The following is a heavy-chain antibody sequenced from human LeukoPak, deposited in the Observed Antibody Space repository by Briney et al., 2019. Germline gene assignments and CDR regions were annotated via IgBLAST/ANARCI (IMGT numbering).Heavy chain of an antibody. D-gene: IGHD3-10*01. J-gene: IGHJ4*02. CDR3: ARDLRPFMSGVRGVWLY. V-gene: IGHV1-18*01. CDR1: GYTFTSYG. Sequence: GASVKVSCKASGYTFTSYGISWVRQAPGQGLEWMGWISAYNGNTNYAQKLQGRVTMTTDTSTSTAYMELRSLRSDDTAVYYCARDLRPFMSGVRGVWLYWGQGTLVTVSS. CDR2: ISAYNGNT.